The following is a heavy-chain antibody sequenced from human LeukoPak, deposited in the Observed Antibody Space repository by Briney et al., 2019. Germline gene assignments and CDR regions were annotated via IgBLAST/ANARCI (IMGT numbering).Heavy chain of an antibody. CDR3: ARGVNYHFRSGSVEAFDI. CDR1: GGSISSYY. CDR2: IYYSGST. Sequence: PSETLSLTCTVSGGSISSYYWSWIRQPPGKGLEWIGYIYYSGSTNYNPSLKSRVTISIDGSKSRFSLNLSSATAADTAVYYCARGVNYHFRSGSVEAFDIWGQGTMVTVSS. D-gene: IGHD3-3*01. J-gene: IGHJ3*02. V-gene: IGHV4-59*01.